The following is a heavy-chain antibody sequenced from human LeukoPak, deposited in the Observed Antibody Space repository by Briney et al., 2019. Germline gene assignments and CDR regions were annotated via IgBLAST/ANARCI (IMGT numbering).Heavy chain of an antibody. CDR2: ISGSGGGSNT. Sequence: PGGSLTLSCVVSGFTFSNYAINWVRQRPGKGLEWVSVISGSGGGSNTYYADSVKGRFTISRDNSRNTLYLQMNSLRAEDTAIYYCARVCDGTGYLQIPFDYWGQGTLVTVSS. D-gene: IGHD3-22*01. V-gene: IGHV3-23*01. J-gene: IGHJ4*02. CDR1: GFTFSNYA. CDR3: ARVCDGTGYLQIPFDY.